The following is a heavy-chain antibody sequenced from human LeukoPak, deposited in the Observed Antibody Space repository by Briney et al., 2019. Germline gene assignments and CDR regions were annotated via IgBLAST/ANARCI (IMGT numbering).Heavy chain of an antibody. CDR1: GYTFTGYY. Sequence: ASVKVSCKASGYTFTGYYMHWVRQAPGQGLEWMGWIDPNSGGPNYAQKFQGRVTMTRDTSISTVYMELTRLRSDDTAVYYCPRPYCSDGICTIGWVAAWGQGTLVTASS. V-gene: IGHV1-2*02. J-gene: IGHJ5*01. CDR3: PRPYCSDGICTIGWVAA. CDR2: IDPNSGGP. D-gene: IGHD2-15*01.